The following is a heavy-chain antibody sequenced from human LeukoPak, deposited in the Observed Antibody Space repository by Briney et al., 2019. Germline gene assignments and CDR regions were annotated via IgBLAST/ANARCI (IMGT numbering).Heavy chain of an antibody. CDR2: IYYSGST. CDR3: ARHGHFGELLAIDY. CDR1: GGSISSYY. Sequence: SETLSLTCTVSGGSISSYYWSWIRQPPGKGLEWIGYIYYSGSTNYNPSLKSRVTISVDTSKNQFSLKLSSVTAADTAVYYCARHGHFGELLAIDYRGQGTLVTVSS. V-gene: IGHV4-59*08. J-gene: IGHJ4*02. D-gene: IGHD3-10*01.